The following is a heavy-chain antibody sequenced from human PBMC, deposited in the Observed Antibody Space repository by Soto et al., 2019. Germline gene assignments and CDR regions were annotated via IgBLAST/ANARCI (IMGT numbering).Heavy chain of an antibody. CDR2: ISAYNGDT. D-gene: IGHD2-2*02. Sequence: SVKGSCKASGDTFIRYGISWVRQAPGQGLEWMGWISAYNGDTNYAKKIQGRVTMTTDTSTSTAYMELRSLRSDDTAVYYCARYQCSSSSCYTFFFDYWGQGTLVTVSS. CDR3: ARYQCSSSSCYTFFFDY. V-gene: IGHV1-18*04. J-gene: IGHJ4*02. CDR1: GDTFIRYG.